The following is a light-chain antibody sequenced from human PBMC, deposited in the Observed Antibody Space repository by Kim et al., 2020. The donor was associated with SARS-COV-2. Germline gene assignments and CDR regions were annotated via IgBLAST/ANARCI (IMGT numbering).Light chain of an antibody. CDR3: QVWHSGGDRVV. CDR2: SDT. CDR1: TIGDAR. Sequence: PGMPTSLTCGGNTIGDARVPRYQQKPGPAPVFVIHSDTDRPSGISQRFSGSNSGTTATLTITRVEAGDEADYYCQVWHSGGDRVVFGGGTKVTVL. J-gene: IGLJ2*01. V-gene: IGLV3-21*04.